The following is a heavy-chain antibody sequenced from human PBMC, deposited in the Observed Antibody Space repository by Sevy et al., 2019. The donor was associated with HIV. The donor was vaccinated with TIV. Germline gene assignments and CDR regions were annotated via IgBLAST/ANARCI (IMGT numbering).Heavy chain of an antibody. CDR1: GFTFSTSA. Sequence: GGSLRLSCVASGFTFSTSAMSWVRQGPGKGLEWVSGIRNSGGSTNYADSVKGRFTISRDNSKNTLYVQMNSLRAEDTAVYYCAKERASRYADAFDIWGQGTMVTVSS. CDR2: IRNSGGST. D-gene: IGHD2-8*01. CDR3: AKERASRYADAFDI. V-gene: IGHV3-23*01. J-gene: IGHJ3*02.